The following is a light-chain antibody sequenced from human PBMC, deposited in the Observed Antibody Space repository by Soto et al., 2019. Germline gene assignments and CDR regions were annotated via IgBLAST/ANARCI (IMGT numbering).Light chain of an antibody. J-gene: IGLJ1*01. CDR1: GSDVGGYKY. CDR3: SSYGGSNNYV. CDR2: EVS. Sequence: LTQPPSASGSHGQSVTMSCTGAGSDVGGYKYVSWYQQHPGKAPKLMIYEVSKRPSGVPDRFSGSKSGNTASLTVSGLQAEDEADYYCSSYGGSNNYVFGTGTKVNV. V-gene: IGLV2-8*01.